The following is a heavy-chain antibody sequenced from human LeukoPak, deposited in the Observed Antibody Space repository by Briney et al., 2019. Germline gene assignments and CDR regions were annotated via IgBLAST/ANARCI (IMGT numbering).Heavy chain of an antibody. J-gene: IGHJ4*02. CDR1: GGSISSGGYS. V-gene: IGHV4-30-2*01. CDR2: IYHSGST. Sequence: SETLSLTCAVSGGSISSGGYSWSWIRQPPGKGLEWIGYIYHSGSTYYNPSLKSPVTISVDRSKNQFSLKLSSVTAADTAVFYCASSSSYYYGSGISFWGQGTLVTVSS. CDR3: ASSSSYYYGSGISF. D-gene: IGHD3-10*01.